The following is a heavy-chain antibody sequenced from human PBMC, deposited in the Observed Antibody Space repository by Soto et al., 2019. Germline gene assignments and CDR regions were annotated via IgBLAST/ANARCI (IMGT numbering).Heavy chain of an antibody. Sequence: SETLSLTCAVSGGSISSGGYSWSWIRQPPGKGLEWIGYIYHSGSTYYNPSLKSRVTISVDRSKNQFSLKLSSVTAADTAVYYCARGSVDFCSGSQTGNWFDPWGQGTLVTVSS. J-gene: IGHJ5*02. V-gene: IGHV4-30-2*01. CDR1: GGSISSGGYS. CDR2: IYHSGST. CDR3: ARGSVDFCSGSQTGNWFDP. D-gene: IGHD3-3*01.